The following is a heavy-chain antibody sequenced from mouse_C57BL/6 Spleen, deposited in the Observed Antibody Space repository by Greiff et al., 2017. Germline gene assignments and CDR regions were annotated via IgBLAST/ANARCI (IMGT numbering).Heavy chain of an antibody. J-gene: IGHJ4*01. CDR1: GYAFSSSW. Sequence: QVQLQQSGPELVKPGASVKISCKASGYAFSSSWMNWVKQRPGKGLEWIGRIYPGDGDTNYNGKFKGNATLAADKSSSTAYMRLSSLTSEDSAVYFCARSLGFPGAMDYWGQGTSVTVSS. V-gene: IGHV1-82*01. D-gene: IGHD4-1*01. CDR3: ARSLGFPGAMDY. CDR2: IYPGDGDT.